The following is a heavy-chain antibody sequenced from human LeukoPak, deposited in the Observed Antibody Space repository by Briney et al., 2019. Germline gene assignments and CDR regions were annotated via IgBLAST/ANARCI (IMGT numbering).Heavy chain of an antibody. CDR1: GGTFNIYA. CDR2: INPNSGGT. CDR3: ARDLLYSGTTRGWFDP. V-gene: IGHV1-2*02. J-gene: IGHJ5*02. Sequence: ASVKVSCKAAGGTFNIYAFSWVRQAPGRGLEWMGWINPNSGGTNYAQKFQGRVTMTRDTSISTAYMELSRLRSDDTAVYYCARDLLYSGTTRGWFDPWGQGTLVTVSS. D-gene: IGHD1/OR15-1a*01.